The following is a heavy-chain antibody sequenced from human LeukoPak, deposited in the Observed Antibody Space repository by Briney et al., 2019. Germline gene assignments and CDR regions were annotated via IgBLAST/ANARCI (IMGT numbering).Heavy chain of an antibody. D-gene: IGHD6-13*01. J-gene: IGHJ6*03. V-gene: IGHV7-4-1*02. CDR2: INTNTGNP. CDR1: GYTFTSYA. Sequence: ASVKVSCKASGYTFTSYAMNWVRQAPGQGLEWMGWINTNTGNPTYAQGFTGRFVFSLDTSVSTAYLQISSLKAEDTAVYYCARGRDGYSSSWYGLYYYYMDVWGKGTTVTVSS. CDR3: ARGRDGYSSSWYGLYYYYMDV.